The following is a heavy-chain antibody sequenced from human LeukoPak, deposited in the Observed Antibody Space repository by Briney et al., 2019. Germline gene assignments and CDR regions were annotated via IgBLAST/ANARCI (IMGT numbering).Heavy chain of an antibody. J-gene: IGHJ4*02. V-gene: IGHV4-39*06. CDR1: GGSISSSSYY. CDR3: ARTRRVATKGAFDY. Sequence: PSETLSLTCTVSGGSISSSSYYWGWIRQPPGKWLEWIGSIYYSGSTYYNPSLKSRVTISVDTSKNQCALKLSSVTAADTAVYYCARTRRVATKGAFDYWGQGTLVTVSS. CDR2: IYYSGST. D-gene: IGHD5-12*01.